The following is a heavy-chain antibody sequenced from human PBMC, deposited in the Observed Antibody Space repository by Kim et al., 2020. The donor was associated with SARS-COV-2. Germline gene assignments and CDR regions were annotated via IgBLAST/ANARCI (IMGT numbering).Heavy chain of an antibody. D-gene: IGHD6-13*01. CDR3: ARDPRIAAAGTFDY. Sequence: ASVKVSCKASGYTFTSYGISWVRQAPGQGLEWMGWNSAYNGNTNYAQKLQGRVTMTTDTSTSTAYMELRSLRSDDTAVYYCARDPRIAAAGTFDYWGQGTLVTVSS. CDR1: GYTFTSYG. CDR2: NSAYNGNT. V-gene: IGHV1-18*01. J-gene: IGHJ4*02.